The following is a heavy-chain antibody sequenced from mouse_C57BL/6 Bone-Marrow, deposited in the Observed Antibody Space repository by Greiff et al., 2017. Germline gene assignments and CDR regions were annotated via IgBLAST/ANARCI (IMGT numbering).Heavy chain of an antibody. V-gene: IGHV1-4*01. CDR3: ARHYYYGSSYWYFDV. D-gene: IGHD1-1*01. J-gene: IGHJ1*03. Sequence: VQRVESGAELARPGASVKMSCKASGYTFTSYTMHWVKQRPGQGLEWIGYINPSSGYTKYNQKFKDKATLTADKSSSTAYMQLSSLTSEDSAVYYCARHYYYGSSYWYFDVWGTGTTVTVSS. CDR2: INPSSGYT. CDR1: GYTFTSYT.